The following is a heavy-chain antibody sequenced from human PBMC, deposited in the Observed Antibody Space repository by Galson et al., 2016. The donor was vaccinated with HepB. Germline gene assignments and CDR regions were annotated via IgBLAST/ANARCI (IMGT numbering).Heavy chain of an antibody. J-gene: IGHJ6*03. V-gene: IGHV3-74*03. D-gene: IGHD3-3*01. Sequence: SLRLSCAASGFTFSSCWMNWVRQPPGKGLVWVARINSDGTTTYADSVEGRFTISRDDADNTLYLQMNILRVEDTAVYYCARDQYDFWSGRSYYYYMDVWGTGTTVTVSS. CDR2: INSDGTT. CDR3: ARDQYDFWSGRSYYYYMDV. CDR1: GFTFSSCW.